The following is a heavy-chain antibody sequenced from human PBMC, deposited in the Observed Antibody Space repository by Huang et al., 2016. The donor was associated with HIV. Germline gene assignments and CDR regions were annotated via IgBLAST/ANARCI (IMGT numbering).Heavy chain of an antibody. Sequence: QVQLVQSGAEVKKPGASVKVSCKASGYTFTNYAINWVRQAPGQSLEWMGWISGYNGKTNYAQKVQGRVTMTKDTATITAYMELRSLISDDTAVYYCARERYYYDRSGYYTPVEYFHHWGQGTLVTVSS. CDR2: ISGYNGKT. CDR1: GYTFTNYA. V-gene: IGHV1-18*01. J-gene: IGHJ1*01. D-gene: IGHD3-22*01. CDR3: ARERYYYDRSGYYTPVEYFHH.